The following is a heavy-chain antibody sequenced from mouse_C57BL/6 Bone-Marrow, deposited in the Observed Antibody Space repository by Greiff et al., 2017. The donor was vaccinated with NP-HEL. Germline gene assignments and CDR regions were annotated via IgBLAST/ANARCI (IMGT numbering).Heavy chain of an antibody. CDR3: ARGHYYGSSSYYFDY. Sequence: VQLQQPGTELVKPGASVKLSCKASGYTFTSYWIHWVKQRPGQGLEWIGNINPSNGGTNYNEKFKSKATLTVDKSSSTAYMQLSSLTSEDSAVYYCARGHYYGSSSYYFDYWGQGTTLTVSS. J-gene: IGHJ2*01. D-gene: IGHD1-1*01. CDR1: GYTFTSYW. CDR2: INPSNGGT. V-gene: IGHV1-53*01.